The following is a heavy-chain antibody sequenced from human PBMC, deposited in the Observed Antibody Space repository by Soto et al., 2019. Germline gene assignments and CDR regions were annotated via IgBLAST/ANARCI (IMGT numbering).Heavy chain of an antibody. CDR1: GYTFTNYD. CDR3: ARGRFRRTWFDP. CDR2: MNPDSGNT. D-gene: IGHD3-16*01. J-gene: IGHJ5*02. V-gene: IGHV1-8*01. Sequence: QVQLVQSGAEVKKPGASVKVSCKASGYTFTNYDIHWVRQATGQGLEWMGWMNPDSGNTGQSKQSPGRVTMTRDTSISTAYMEMSSLRSEDTAVYYCARGRFRRTWFDPWGQGTRVTVSS.